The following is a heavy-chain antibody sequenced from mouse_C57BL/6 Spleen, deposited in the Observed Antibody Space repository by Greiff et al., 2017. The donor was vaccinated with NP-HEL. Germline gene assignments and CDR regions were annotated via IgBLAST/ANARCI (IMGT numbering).Heavy chain of an antibody. J-gene: IGHJ4*01. CDR2: INPNNGGT. Sequence: EVQLQQSGPELVKPGASVKISCKASGYTFTDYYMNWVKQSHGKSLEWIGDINPNNGGTSYNQKFKGKATLTVDKSSSTAYMELRSLTSEDSAVYYCAKGGNYYAVDYWGQGTSVTVSS. V-gene: IGHV1-26*01. CDR3: AKGGNYYAVDY. CDR1: GYTFTDYY.